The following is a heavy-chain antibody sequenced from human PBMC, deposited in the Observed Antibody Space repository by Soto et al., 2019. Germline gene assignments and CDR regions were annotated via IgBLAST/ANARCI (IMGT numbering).Heavy chain of an antibody. J-gene: IGHJ5*02. CDR3: ARQIVVVVVAATQFWFDP. D-gene: IGHD2-15*01. Sequence: PSETLSLTCTVSGGSISSSSYYWGWIRQPPGKGLEWIGSIYYSGSTYYNPSLKSRVTISVDTSKNQFSLKLSSVTAADTAVYYCARQIVVVVVAATQFWFDPWGQGTLVTVSS. V-gene: IGHV4-39*01. CDR2: IYYSGST. CDR1: GGSISSSSYY.